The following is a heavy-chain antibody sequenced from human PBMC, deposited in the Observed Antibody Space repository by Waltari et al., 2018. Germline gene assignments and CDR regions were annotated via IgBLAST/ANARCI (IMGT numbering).Heavy chain of an antibody. CDR2: ISSGSSYI. CDR3: AREWGVMVGTAGYYFDY. Sequence: EVQLVGSGGGLVKPGGSLRLSCAASGFTFSSYTMNWVRQAPGKGLELCSSISSGSSYIFYADSVKGRFTISRDNAKNSLYLQMNSLRVEDTAVYYCAREWGVMVGTAGYYFDYWGQGSLVTVSS. D-gene: IGHD3-9*01. CDR1: GFTFSSYT. V-gene: IGHV3-21*01. J-gene: IGHJ4*02.